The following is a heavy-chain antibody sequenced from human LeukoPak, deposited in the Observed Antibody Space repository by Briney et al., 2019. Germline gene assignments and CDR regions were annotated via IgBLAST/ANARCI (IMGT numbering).Heavy chain of an antibody. D-gene: IGHD5-24*01. CDR1: GYTFTSYA. Sequence: AASVKVSCKASGYTFTSYAMNWVRQAPGQGLEWMGWINTNTGNPTYAQGFTGRFVFSLDTSVSTAYLQISSLKAEDTAVYYCARGPWRWPTWEGYYYYMDVWGKGTTVTVSS. CDR3: ARGPWRWPTWEGYYYYMDV. V-gene: IGHV7-4-1*02. J-gene: IGHJ6*03. CDR2: INTNTGNP.